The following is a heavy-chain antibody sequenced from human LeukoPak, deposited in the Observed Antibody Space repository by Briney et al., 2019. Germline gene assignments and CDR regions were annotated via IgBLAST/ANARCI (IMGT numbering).Heavy chain of an antibody. CDR2: IHYRGNT. J-gene: IGHJ3*02. D-gene: IGHD5-18*01. CDR3: ARSRSGYSYEHGAFEI. V-gene: IGHV4-59*01. CDR1: GDSISTYY. Sequence: SETLPLTCTVSGDSISTYYWSWIRQPPGKGLEWIAYIHYRGNTTYNPSLRSRVTISVDTSRNQFSLKLSSVTAADTAVYYCARSRSGYSYEHGAFEIWGQGTMVTVSS.